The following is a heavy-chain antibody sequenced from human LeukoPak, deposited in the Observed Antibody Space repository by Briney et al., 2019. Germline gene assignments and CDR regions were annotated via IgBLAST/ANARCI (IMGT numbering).Heavy chain of an antibody. D-gene: IGHD3-22*01. V-gene: IGHV3-23*01. Sequence: GGSLRLSCAASGFTFTSYAMTWVRQAPGKGLEWVSAINGSGANTYYADSVKGRFTISRDNSKNTVYVQMNSLRVEDTAVYYCARGLVDVHDSSGYYSNWFDPWGQGTLVTVSS. CDR3: ARGLVDVHDSSGYYSNWFDP. CDR2: INGSGANT. J-gene: IGHJ5*02. CDR1: GFTFTSYA.